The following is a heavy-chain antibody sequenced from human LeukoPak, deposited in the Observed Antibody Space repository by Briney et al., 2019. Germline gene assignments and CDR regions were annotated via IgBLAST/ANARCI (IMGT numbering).Heavy chain of an antibody. CDR1: GGTFSSYA. V-gene: IGHV1-2*02. J-gene: IGHJ1*01. CDR3: ARSSRLKRYCSGGSCYSAEYFQH. Sequence: GASVKVSCKASGGTFSSYAISWVRQAPGQGLEWMGWINPNSGGTNYAQKFQGRVTMTRDTSISTAYMELSRLRSDDTAVYYCARSSRLKRYCSGGSCYSAEYFQHWGQGTLVTVSS. D-gene: IGHD2-15*01. CDR2: INPNSGGT.